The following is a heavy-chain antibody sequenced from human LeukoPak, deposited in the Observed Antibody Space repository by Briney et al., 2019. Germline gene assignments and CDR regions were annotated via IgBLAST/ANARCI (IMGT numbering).Heavy chain of an antibody. D-gene: IGHD4-11*01. CDR1: GFAFSSFA. CDR3: ARGQYYYVS. V-gene: IGHV3-66*01. Sequence: GGSLRLSCAASGFAFSSFAMSWVRQAPGKGLEWVSVFHSGGSTNYADSVKGRFTISRDNSKNTLYLQMNSLRAEDTAVYYCARGQYYYVSWGQGTLVTVSS. CDR2: FHSGGST. J-gene: IGHJ4*02.